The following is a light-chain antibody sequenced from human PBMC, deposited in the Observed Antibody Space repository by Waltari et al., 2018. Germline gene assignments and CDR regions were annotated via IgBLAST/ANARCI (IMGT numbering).Light chain of an antibody. CDR1: KSISRW. Sequence: TCRASKSISRWLALYQQKPGKAPHLLIYEASTLETGVPSRFSGSGSGTEFTLTITSLQPDDFATFYCQQYHSHLYSFGQGTKVEIK. CDR2: EAS. V-gene: IGKV1-5*01. J-gene: IGKJ2*03. CDR3: QQYHSHLYS.